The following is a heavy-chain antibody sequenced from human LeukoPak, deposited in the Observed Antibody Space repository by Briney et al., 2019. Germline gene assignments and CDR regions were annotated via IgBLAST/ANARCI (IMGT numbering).Heavy chain of an antibody. J-gene: IGHJ6*02. CDR2: INHSGST. CDR1: GGSFSGYY. Sequence: PSETLSLTRAVYGGSFSGYYWSWIRQPPGKGLEWIGEINHSGSTNYNPSLKSRVTISVDTSKNQFSLKLSSVTAADTAVYYCAGRGAYGMDVWGQGTTVTVSS. CDR3: AGRGAYGMDV. D-gene: IGHD3-10*01. V-gene: IGHV4-34*01.